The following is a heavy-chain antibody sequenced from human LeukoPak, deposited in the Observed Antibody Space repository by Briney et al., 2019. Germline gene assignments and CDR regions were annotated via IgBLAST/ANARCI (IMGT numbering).Heavy chain of an antibody. CDR1: GFTFSNYA. CDR2: ISSIGGST. Sequence: GGSLRLSCAASGFTFSNYAMSWVRQAPGQGLEWVSSISSIGGSTYNAESVKGRFTISRDNSKNTLYLQMNSLRAEDTAVYYCAEWGVVPAAIAAFDIWGQGTMVTVSS. V-gene: IGHV3-23*01. D-gene: IGHD2-2*01. J-gene: IGHJ3*02. CDR3: AEWGVVPAAIAAFDI.